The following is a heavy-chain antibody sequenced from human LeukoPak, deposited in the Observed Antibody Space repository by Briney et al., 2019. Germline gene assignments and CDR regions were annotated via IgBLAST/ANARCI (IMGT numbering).Heavy chain of an antibody. CDR2: ISSSSSYI. D-gene: IGHD3-22*01. Sequence: GGSLRLSCAASGFTFSSYSMNWVRQAPGKGLEWVSSISSSSSYIYYADSVKGRFTISRDNAKNSLYLQMNSLRAEDTAVYYCARDRGIVVVIPFDYWGQGTLVTVSS. V-gene: IGHV3-21*01. CDR3: ARDRGIVVVIPFDY. CDR1: GFTFSSYS. J-gene: IGHJ4*02.